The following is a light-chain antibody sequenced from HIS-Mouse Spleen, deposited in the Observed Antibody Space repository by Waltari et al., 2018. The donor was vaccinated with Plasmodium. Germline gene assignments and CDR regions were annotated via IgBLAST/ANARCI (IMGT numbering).Light chain of an antibody. V-gene: IGLV3-10*01. CDR1: ALPTKY. Sequence: SYELTQPPSVSVSPGQTARITCSGDALPTKYAYWYQQKSGQAPVLGIDEDSKRPSGIPERFSGSSSGTMATLTISGAQVEDEADYYCYSTDSSGNHRVFGGGTKLTVL. CDR2: EDS. J-gene: IGLJ3*02. CDR3: YSTDSSGNHRV.